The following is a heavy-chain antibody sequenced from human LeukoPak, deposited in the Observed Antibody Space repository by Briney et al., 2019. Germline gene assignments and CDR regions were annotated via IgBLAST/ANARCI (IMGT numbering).Heavy chain of an antibody. CDR1: GGXISSYY. CDR2: IYYSGST. V-gene: IGHV4-59*08. J-gene: IGHJ5*02. CDR3: ASLHGYGSGSP. Sequence: PSETLSLTCTVSGGXISSYYCSWIRQPPGKGLEWIGLIYYSGSTNYNPSLKNRVIISVDTSKNQFSLQLSSVTAADTAVYYCASLHGYGSGSPWGQGTLVTVSS. D-gene: IGHD3-10*01.